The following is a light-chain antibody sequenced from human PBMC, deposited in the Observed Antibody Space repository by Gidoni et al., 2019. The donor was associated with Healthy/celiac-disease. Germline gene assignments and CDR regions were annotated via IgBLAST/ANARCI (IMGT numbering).Light chain of an antibody. J-gene: IGKJ1*01. CDR2: GAS. V-gene: IGKV3-20*01. Sequence: ELVLTQYPGTLSLSPGERATLSCRASQSVSSSYLAWYQQKPGQAPRLLIYGASSRATGIPDRFSGSGSGTDCTLTISRLEPEDFAVYYCQQYGSSPGTFGQGTEVEIK. CDR3: QQYGSSPGT. CDR1: QSVSSSY.